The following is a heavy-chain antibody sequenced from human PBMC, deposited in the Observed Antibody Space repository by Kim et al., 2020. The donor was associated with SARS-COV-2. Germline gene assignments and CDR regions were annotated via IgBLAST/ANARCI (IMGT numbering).Heavy chain of an antibody. D-gene: IGHD3-9*01. Sequence: GGSLRLSCSGSGFTFSDYAIRWVRRAPGMGLQCVSVITREGGGSFNAYSVQDRFTIFRDNSKNTVYLQMSVLRLENTACYDCVRYGRIYGSVHWGQGTLVRVS. V-gene: IGHV3-64D*06. CDR2: ITREGGGS. J-gene: IGHJ5*02. CDR3: VRYGRIYGSVH. CDR1: GFTFSDYA.